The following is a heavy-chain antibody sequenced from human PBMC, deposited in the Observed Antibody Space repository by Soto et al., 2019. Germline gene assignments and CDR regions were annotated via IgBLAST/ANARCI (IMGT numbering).Heavy chain of an antibody. CDR3: AHSGHFWSGYLINWFDP. D-gene: IGHD3-3*02. Sequence: QITLKESGPPLVKPTQTLTLTCTFSGFSLSTSGVGVGWIRQPPGKALEWLALIYWDDDKRYSPSLKSRLTITKDTSKNQVVLTMTNMDPVDTATYYCAHSGHFWSGYLINWFDPWGQGTLVTVSS. CDR2: IYWDDDK. V-gene: IGHV2-5*02. J-gene: IGHJ5*02. CDR1: GFSLSTSGVG.